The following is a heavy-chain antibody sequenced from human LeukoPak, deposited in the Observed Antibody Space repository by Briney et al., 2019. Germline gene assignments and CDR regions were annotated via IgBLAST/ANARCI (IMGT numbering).Heavy chain of an antibody. CDR2: IYYSGTT. J-gene: IGHJ4*02. Sequence: TSETLSLTCTVSGGSISSYYWSWIRQPPGKGLEWIGYIYYSGTTNYNPSLRSRVTISVDTSKNQFSLKLSSVTAADTAVYYCARGVYIAAAQYGYWGQGTLVTVSS. CDR1: GGSISSYY. D-gene: IGHD6-13*01. V-gene: IGHV4-59*01. CDR3: ARGVYIAAAQYGY.